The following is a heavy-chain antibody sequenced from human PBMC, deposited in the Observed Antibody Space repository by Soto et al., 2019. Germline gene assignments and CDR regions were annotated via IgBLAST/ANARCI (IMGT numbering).Heavy chain of an antibody. Sequence: PGQGREWMGGIIPIFGTANYAQKFQGRVTITADESTSTAYMELSSLRSEDTAVYYCAREVGATLNWFDPWGQGTLVTVSS. V-gene: IGHV1-69*01. CDR3: AREVGATLNWFDP. CDR2: IIPIFGTA. J-gene: IGHJ5*02. D-gene: IGHD1-26*01.